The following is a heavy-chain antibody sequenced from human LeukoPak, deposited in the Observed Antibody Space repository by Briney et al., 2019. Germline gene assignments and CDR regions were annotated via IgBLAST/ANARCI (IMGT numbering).Heavy chain of an antibody. CDR2: INSDGSST. J-gene: IGHJ3*02. V-gene: IGHV3-74*01. D-gene: IGHD3-10*01. CDR1: GFTFSSYW. Sequence: PGGSLRLSCAASGFTFSSYWMHWVRQAPGKGLVWVSRINSDGSSTSYADSVKGRFTISRDNAKNTLYLQMNSLRAEDTAVYYCASSILLWFAEDAFDIWGQGTMVTVSS. CDR3: ASSILLWFAEDAFDI.